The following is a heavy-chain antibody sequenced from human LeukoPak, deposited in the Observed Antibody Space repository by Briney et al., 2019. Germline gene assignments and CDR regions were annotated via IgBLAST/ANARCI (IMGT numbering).Heavy chain of an antibody. CDR1: GYSISSGYY. Sequence: PSETLSLTCTVSGYSISSGYYWGWIRQPPGKGLEWIGSIYHSGSTYYNPSLKSRVTISVDTSKNQFSLKLSSVTAADTAVYYCARGGVRGVIPTFDYWGQGTLVTVSS. CDR2: IYHSGST. V-gene: IGHV4-38-2*02. D-gene: IGHD3-10*01. J-gene: IGHJ4*02. CDR3: ARGGVRGVIPTFDY.